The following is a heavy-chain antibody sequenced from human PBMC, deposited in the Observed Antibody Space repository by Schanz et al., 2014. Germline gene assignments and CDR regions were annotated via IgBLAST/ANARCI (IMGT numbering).Heavy chain of an antibody. D-gene: IGHD3-9*01. CDR3: AKHVRSLTGNDY. CDR2: LSASGGHT. Sequence: EVQLLESGGGLVQPGGSLRLSCAASGFTFSNYAMGWVRQTPGKGLEWVSGLSASGGHTYYADSVKGRFTISRDNSKNTLYLQVNSLRAEDTAVYYCAKHVRSLTGNDYWGQGTLVTVSS. CDR1: GFTFSNYA. V-gene: IGHV3-23*01. J-gene: IGHJ4*02.